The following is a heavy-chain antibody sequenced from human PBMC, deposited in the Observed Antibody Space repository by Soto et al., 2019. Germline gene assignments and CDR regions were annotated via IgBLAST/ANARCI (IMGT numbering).Heavy chain of an antibody. Sequence: GGSLRLSCAASGFTVSSNYMSWVRQAPGKGLEWVSVIYSGGSTYYADSVKGRFTISRHNSKNTLYLQMNSLRSEDTAVYYCARGAARLAFDIWGQGTMVTVSS. D-gene: IGHD6-6*01. CDR3: ARGAARLAFDI. V-gene: IGHV3-53*04. CDR2: IYSGGST. J-gene: IGHJ3*02. CDR1: GFTVSSNY.